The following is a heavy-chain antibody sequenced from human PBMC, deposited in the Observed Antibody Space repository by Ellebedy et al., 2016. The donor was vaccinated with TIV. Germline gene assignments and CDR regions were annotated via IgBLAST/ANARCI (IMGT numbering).Heavy chain of an antibody. V-gene: IGHV3-30-3*01. CDR3: AREGSYYFDY. CDR2: ISYDGSNK. Sequence: GGSLRLXXAASGFTVSSNYMSWVCQAPGKGLEWVTVISYDGSNKYYADSVKGRFTISRDNSKNTLYLQMNSLRAEDTAVYYCAREGSYYFDYWGQGTLVTVSS. CDR1: GFTVSSNY. D-gene: IGHD1-26*01. J-gene: IGHJ4*02.